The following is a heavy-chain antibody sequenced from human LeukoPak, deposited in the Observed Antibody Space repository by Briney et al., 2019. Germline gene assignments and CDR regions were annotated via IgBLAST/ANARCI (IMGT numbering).Heavy chain of an antibody. D-gene: IGHD2-2*01. V-gene: IGHV4-59*12. CDR3: ARAGYCSSTSCYLFDY. Sequence: PSETLSLTCTVSGGSISSYYWSWIRQPPGKGLEWIAYISDIGSINYNPSLKSRVTISLDTSKNQFSLKLSSVTAADTAVYYCARAGYCSSTSCYLFDYWGQGTLVTVSS. CDR1: GGSISSYY. J-gene: IGHJ4*02. CDR2: ISDIGSI.